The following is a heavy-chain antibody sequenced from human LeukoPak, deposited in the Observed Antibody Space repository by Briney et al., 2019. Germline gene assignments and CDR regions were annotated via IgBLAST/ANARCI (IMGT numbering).Heavy chain of an antibody. CDR3: AKSGVPAAMSWFDP. CDR2: ISGSGSST. CDR1: GFTFSTYA. V-gene: IGHV3-23*01. D-gene: IGHD2-2*01. Sequence: GGSLRLSCAASGFTFSTYAMSWVRQAPGKGLEWVSTISGSGSSTYYADSVKGRFTISRDSSKNTLYLQMNSLRAEDTAVYYCAKSGVPAAMSWFDPRGQGTLVTVSS. J-gene: IGHJ5*02.